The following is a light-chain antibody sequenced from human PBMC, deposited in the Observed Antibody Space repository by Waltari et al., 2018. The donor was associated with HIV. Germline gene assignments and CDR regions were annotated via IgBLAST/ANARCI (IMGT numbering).Light chain of an antibody. CDR3: QAWDTSVWV. Sequence: SYELTHSPSLSVSPGQTASITCSGDKLGDQYACWYQQKPGQSPVLVIYEDTKRPSGIPERFSGSSSGNTATLTIRGTQAVDAADYYCQAWDTSVWVFGGGTKLTVL. V-gene: IGLV3-1*01. CDR2: EDT. CDR1: KLGDQY. J-gene: IGLJ3*02.